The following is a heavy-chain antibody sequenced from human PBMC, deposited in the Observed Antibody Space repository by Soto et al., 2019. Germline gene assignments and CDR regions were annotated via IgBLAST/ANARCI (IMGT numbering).Heavy chain of an antibody. CDR2: IIPIFGPA. V-gene: IGHV1-69*13. D-gene: IGHD2-15*01. Sequence: SVKVSCKSSGGTFSSHSINWVRQAPGQGLEWMGGIIPIFGPANFAKKFQGRVTITADESTTTAYMELSSLTSEDTAVYYCAKGSVSYTGRRIGQHYNDMGVWGQGTTVTVSS. CDR3: AKGSVSYTGRRIGQHYNDMGV. CDR1: GGTFSSHS. J-gene: IGHJ6*02.